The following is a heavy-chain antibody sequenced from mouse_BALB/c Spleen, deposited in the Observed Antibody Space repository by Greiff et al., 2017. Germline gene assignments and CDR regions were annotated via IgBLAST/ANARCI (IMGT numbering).Heavy chain of an antibody. J-gene: IGHJ1*01. CDR1: GYSFTSYY. V-gene: IGHV1S135*01. CDR2: IDPFNGGT. CDR3: ARGGVVATRYWYFDV. Sequence: EVQLQQSGPELMKPGASVKISCKASGYSFTSYYMHWVKQSHGKSLEWIGYIDPFNGGTSYNQKFKGKATLTVDKSSSTAYMHLSSLTSEDSAVYYCARGGVVATRYWYFDVWGAGTTVTVSS. D-gene: IGHD1-1*01.